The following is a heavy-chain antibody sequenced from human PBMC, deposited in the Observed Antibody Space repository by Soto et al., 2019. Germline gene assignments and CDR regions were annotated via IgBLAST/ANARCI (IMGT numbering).Heavy chain of an antibody. D-gene: IGHD3-22*01. Sequence: PGGSLRLSCAASGFIFSNYAMQWVRQAPGKGPEWVAAISYDGNEQYYADSVKGRFTISRDNSRNTLFLQMNSLRAEDTAVYYCARDYYKYYDSSGYYRSPAYWGQGTLVTVSS. J-gene: IGHJ4*02. CDR2: ISYDGNEQ. CDR1: GFIFSNYA. V-gene: IGHV3-30-3*01. CDR3: ARDYYKYYDSSGYYRSPAY.